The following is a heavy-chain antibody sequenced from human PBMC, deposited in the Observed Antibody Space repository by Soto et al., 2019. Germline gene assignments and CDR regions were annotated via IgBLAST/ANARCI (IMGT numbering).Heavy chain of an antibody. J-gene: IGHJ6*03. D-gene: IGHD4-17*01. CDR3: ARARDYGNYVPMDV. CDR1: GFSFTMYF. V-gene: IGHV3-7*01. CDR2: IKQDGSEK. Sequence: GVSLRLSCAASGFSFTMYFMSWVRQAPGQGLEWVASIKQDGSEKYYVDSVEGRFSISRDNAKNSVYLQMNSLRAEDTAVYYCARARDYGNYVPMDVWGKGTTVTVSS.